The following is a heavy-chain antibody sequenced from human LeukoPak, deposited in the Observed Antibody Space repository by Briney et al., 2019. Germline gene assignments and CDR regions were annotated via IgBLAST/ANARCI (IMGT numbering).Heavy chain of an antibody. CDR1: GFTVITTY. D-gene: IGHD4-23*01. CDR2: IYVDGRT. CDR3: ARRGDGGRSFDY. V-gene: IGHV3-53*01. J-gene: IGHJ4*02. Sequence: PGGSLRLSCAASGFTVITTYMSWVRQAPGKGLEWVSLIYVDGRTYYADSVKGRFTISRDNSKNTLYLQVNSLRAEDTAVYYCARRGDGGRSFDYWGQGTLVTVSS.